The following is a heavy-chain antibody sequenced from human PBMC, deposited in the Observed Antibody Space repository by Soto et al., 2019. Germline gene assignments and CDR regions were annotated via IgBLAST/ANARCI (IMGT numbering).Heavy chain of an antibody. J-gene: IGHJ4*02. D-gene: IGHD1-26*01. V-gene: IGHV1-46*01. CDR1: GYTFTSYY. Sequence: ASVKVSCKAAGYTFTSYYLHWVRPAPGQGLEWMGIINPSGGRTIYAQKFQGRVTMTRDTSTSTVYMELSSLRSEDTAVYYCARGAESRGSYFGPFAYWGQGTLVTVSS. CDR2: INPSGGRT. CDR3: ARGAESRGSYFGPFAY.